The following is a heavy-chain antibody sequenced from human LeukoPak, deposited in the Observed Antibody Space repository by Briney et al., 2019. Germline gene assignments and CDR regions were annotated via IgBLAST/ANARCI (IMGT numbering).Heavy chain of an antibody. D-gene: IGHD3-3*01. Sequence: GGSLRLSCAVSGFTFSSYSMNWVRQAPGKGLEWVSYISSSSSTIYYADSVKGRFTISRDNAKNSLYLQMNSLRAEDTAVYYCARDTIFGEDPYYFDYWGQGTLVTVSS. V-gene: IGHV3-48*01. CDR1: GFTFSSYS. J-gene: IGHJ4*02. CDR3: ARDTIFGEDPYYFDY. CDR2: ISSSSSTI.